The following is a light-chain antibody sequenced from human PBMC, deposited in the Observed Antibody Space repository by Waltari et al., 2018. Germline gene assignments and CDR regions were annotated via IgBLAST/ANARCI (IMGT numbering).Light chain of an antibody. CDR1: SSNIGSNT. CDR3: AEWDESLNGSHVV. Sequence: QSVLTQPPSASGTPGQRVTISCSGSSSNIGSNTVNWYQQLPGTAPKLLIYSNNQRPSGFPDRCPGPQSGTSAALAICGRQSEDEADDYCAEWDESLNGSHVVFGGGTKLTVL. CDR2: SNN. V-gene: IGLV1-44*01. J-gene: IGLJ2*01.